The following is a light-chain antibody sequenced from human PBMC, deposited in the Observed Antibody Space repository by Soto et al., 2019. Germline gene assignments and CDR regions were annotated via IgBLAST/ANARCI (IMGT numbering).Light chain of an antibody. V-gene: IGKV2-30*01. J-gene: IGKJ1*01. CDR3: MQGTHWPLT. Sequence: DAVVTQSPLSLPVTLGQPASISCRSSQSLVYSDGRTYLNWFQQRPGQSPRRLIYQVSKRDSGVPDRCSGSGSGTDFTLKISRVEAEDVGIYDCMQGTHWPLTFGQGTRVEIE. CDR2: QVS. CDR1: QSLVYSDGRTY.